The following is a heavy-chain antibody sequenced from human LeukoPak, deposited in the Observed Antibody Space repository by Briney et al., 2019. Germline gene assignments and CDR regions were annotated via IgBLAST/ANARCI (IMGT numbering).Heavy chain of an antibody. V-gene: IGHV4-59*01. CDR3: ARERASSGAWFDP. J-gene: IGHJ5*02. CDR2: IYYSGST. Sequence: SETLSLTCTVSGGSISSYYWSWIRQPPGRGLEWIGYIYYSGSTNYNPSLKSRLTISIDTSKNQFSLKLNSVTAADTAVYYCARERASSGAWFDPWGQGILVTVSS. D-gene: IGHD2-21*01. CDR1: GGSISSYY.